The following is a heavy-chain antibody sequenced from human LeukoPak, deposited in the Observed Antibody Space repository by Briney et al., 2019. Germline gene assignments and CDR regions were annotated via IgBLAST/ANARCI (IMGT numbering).Heavy chain of an antibody. V-gene: IGHV1-2*02. Sequence: ASVKVSCKASGYTFTGYYMHWVRQAPGQGLEWMGWINPNSGGTNYAQKFQGRVTMTRDTSISTAYMELSRLRSDDTAVYYCARDVLRRHQFDYWGQGTLVTVSS. CDR3: ARDVLRRHQFDY. CDR1: GYTFTGYY. J-gene: IGHJ4*02. CDR2: INPNSGGT. D-gene: IGHD3-3*01.